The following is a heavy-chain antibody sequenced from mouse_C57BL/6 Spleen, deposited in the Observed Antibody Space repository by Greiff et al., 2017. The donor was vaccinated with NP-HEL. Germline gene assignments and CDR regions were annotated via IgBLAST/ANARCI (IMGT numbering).Heavy chain of an antibody. CDR1: GYAFSSSW. Sequence: QVQLKQSGPELVKPGASVKISCKASGYAFSSSWMNWVKQRPGKGLEWIGRIYPGDGDTNYNGKFKGKATLTADKSSSTAYMQLSSLTSEDSAVYCCARGGGTRYWYFDVWGTGTTVTVSS. D-gene: IGHD3-3*01. CDR3: ARGGGTRYWYFDV. CDR2: IYPGDGDT. J-gene: IGHJ1*03. V-gene: IGHV1-82*01.